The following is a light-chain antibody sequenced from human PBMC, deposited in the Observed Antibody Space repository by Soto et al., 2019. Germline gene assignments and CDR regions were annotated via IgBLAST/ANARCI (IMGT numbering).Light chain of an antibody. CDR2: DVS. Sequence: QSALTQPASVSGSPGQSNTISCTGSSSDVGGYDYVSWYQQHPGKVPRLIISDVSDRPSGISNRFSGSKSGNTASLTISGLQADDEADYYCYSYTSSNTMVFGGRTKVTVL. V-gene: IGLV2-14*01. CDR1: SSDVGGYDY. J-gene: IGLJ2*01. CDR3: YSYTSSNTMV.